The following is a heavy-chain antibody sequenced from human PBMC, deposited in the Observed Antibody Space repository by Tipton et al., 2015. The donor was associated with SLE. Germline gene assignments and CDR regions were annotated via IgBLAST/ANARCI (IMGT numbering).Heavy chain of an antibody. CDR1: GGSFSGCY. CDR2: INHSGST. J-gene: IGHJ4*02. CDR3: ARRGVDTAMAYYFDY. Sequence: TLSLTCAVYGGSFSGCYWSWIRQPPGKGLEWIGEINHSGSTNYNPSLKSRVTISVDTSKNQFSLKLSSVTAADTAVYYCARRGVDTAMAYYFDYWGQGTLVTVSS. V-gene: IGHV4-34*01. D-gene: IGHD5-18*01.